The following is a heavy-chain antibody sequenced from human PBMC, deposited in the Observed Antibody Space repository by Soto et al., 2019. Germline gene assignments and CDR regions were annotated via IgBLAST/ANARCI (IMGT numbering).Heavy chain of an antibody. D-gene: IGHD1-26*01. J-gene: IGHJ4*02. CDR2: IFHSGST. CDR3: ARVYSGSYSDY. Sequence: QVQLQESGPGLVKPSGTLSLTCAVSGGSIRSNNRWSWVRQPPGKGLEWIGEIFHSGSTNYNPSLKARXTXSXXKSKNQFSLKLRSVTAADTAVYYCARVYSGSYSDYWGQGTLVTVSS. CDR1: GGSIRSNNR. V-gene: IGHV4-4*02.